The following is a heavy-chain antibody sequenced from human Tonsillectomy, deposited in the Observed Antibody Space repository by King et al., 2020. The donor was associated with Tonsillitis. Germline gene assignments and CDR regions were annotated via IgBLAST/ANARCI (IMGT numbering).Heavy chain of an antibody. CDR1: GFTFSTYN. V-gene: IGHV3-21*01. CDR2: ISSGGTNS. D-gene: IGHD1-1*01. Sequence: VQLVESGGGLVNPGGSLRLSCAASGFTFSTYNMHWVRQAPGKGLEWVASISSGGTNSYYSDSVRGRFTISRDNSKNSLFLQMNSLRAGDTAVYYCAREADNWYLVDYWGQGTLVTVSS. CDR3: AREADNWYLVDY. J-gene: IGHJ4*02.